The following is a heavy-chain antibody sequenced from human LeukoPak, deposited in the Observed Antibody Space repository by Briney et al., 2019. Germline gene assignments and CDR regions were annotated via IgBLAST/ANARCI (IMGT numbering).Heavy chain of an antibody. CDR1: GFRFSNYA. CDR2: VSSNGGST. V-gene: IGHV3-64*01. D-gene: IGHD3-16*01. CDR3: ARDLAAYISPVDY. Sequence: GGSLRLSCAASGFRFSNYAFHWVRQAPGKGLEYISIVSSNGGSTYYASSVKGRFTISRDNSKNTLFLQLGSLRAEDTAVYYCARDLAAYISPVDYWGQGTLVTVSS. J-gene: IGHJ4*02.